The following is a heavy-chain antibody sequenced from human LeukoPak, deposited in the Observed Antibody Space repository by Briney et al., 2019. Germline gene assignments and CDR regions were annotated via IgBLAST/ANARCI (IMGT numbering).Heavy chain of an antibody. CDR1: GYTFTSYY. J-gene: IGHJ4*02. CDR2: INPSGGST. CDR3: ARGSRPVYNLLTGKRYFDY. V-gene: IGHV1-46*01. D-gene: IGHD3-9*01. Sequence: ASVKVSCKASGYTFTSYYMHWVRQAPGQGLEWMGIINPSGGSTAYAQKFRGRLTMTRDMSTSTVYMELSSLRSEDTAVYYCARGSRPVYNLLTGKRYFDYWGQGTLLTVSS.